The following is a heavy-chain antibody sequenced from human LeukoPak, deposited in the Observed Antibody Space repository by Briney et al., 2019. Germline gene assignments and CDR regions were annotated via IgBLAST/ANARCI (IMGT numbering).Heavy chain of an antibody. CDR2: ISAYNGNT. J-gene: IGHJ6*02. Sequence: ASVKVSCEASGYTFTSYGISCVRQAPGQGLERMGWISAYNGNTNYAQKLQGRVTMTTDTSTSTAYMELRSLRSDDTAVYYCARYRDSSGYYYYYYGMDVWGQGTTVTVSS. D-gene: IGHD3-22*01. V-gene: IGHV1-18*01. CDR1: GYTFTSYG. CDR3: ARYRDSSGYYYYYYGMDV.